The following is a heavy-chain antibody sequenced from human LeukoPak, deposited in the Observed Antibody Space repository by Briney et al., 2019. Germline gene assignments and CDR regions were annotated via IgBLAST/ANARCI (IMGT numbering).Heavy chain of an antibody. CDR2: INQDGSDK. Sequence: GGSLRLSCAGSGFNLINYWMSWVRQAPGKGLEWVANINQDGSDKPYVDSVKGRFTISRDNARNSLYLQMNSLRAEDTAVYYCVRPDSYESGRYYPNSWGQGTLVTVSS. V-gene: IGHV3-7*01. CDR3: VRPDSYESGRYYPNS. CDR1: GFNLINYW. D-gene: IGHD3-22*01. J-gene: IGHJ4*02.